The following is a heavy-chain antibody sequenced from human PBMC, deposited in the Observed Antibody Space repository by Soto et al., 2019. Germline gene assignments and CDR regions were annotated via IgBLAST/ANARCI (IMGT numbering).Heavy chain of an antibody. V-gene: IGHV1-18*04. CDR1: GYTFTSYG. CDR2: ISAYNGNT. J-gene: IGHJ4*02. Sequence: QVQLVQSGAEVKKPGASVKVSCKASGYTFTSYGISWVRQAPGQGLVWMGWISAYNGNTNYAQKLQGRVTMTTDTSTSTAYMEMRSVRSDDTAVYYCVYRRVPIGSLDYWGQGTLLIVST. D-gene: IGHD2-2*02. CDR3: VYRRVPIGSLDY.